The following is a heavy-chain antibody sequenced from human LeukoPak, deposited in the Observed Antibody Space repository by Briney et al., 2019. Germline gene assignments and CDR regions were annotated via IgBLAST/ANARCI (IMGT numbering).Heavy chain of an antibody. V-gene: IGHV3-7*01. CDR2: IKHDGSDK. CDR1: GFTFSSYW. Sequence: GGSLRLSCAASGFTFSSYWMSWVRQAPGKGLEWVAYIKHDGSDKYHVDSVKGRSTISRDNSKNSLYLQMNSLRADDTAVYYCARARRPDGVVPAARYMDVWGKGTTVTVSS. J-gene: IGHJ6*03. D-gene: IGHD2-2*01. CDR3: ARARRPDGVVPAARYMDV.